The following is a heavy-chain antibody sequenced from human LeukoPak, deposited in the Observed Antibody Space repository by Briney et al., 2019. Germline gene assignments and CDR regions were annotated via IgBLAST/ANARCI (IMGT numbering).Heavy chain of an antibody. D-gene: IGHD3-22*01. CDR3: AGGGDYYDSSGYIDY. CDR2: SNPNSGGT. Sequence: ASVKVSCKASRYTFTGYYMDWVRQAPGHGLEWMGWSNPNSGGTNYAQKFQGRVTMTRDTSISTAYMELSRLRSDDTAVYYCAGGGDYYDSSGYIDYWGQGTLVTVSS. J-gene: IGHJ4*02. CDR1: RYTFTGYY. V-gene: IGHV1-2*02.